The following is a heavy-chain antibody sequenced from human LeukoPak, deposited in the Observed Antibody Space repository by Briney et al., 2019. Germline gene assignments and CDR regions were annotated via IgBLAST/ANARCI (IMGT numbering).Heavy chain of an antibody. D-gene: IGHD1-26*01. J-gene: IGHJ4*02. V-gene: IGHV3-74*01. CDR3: ARAQVGTPTDC. CDR2: FTSDGNSM. Sequence: PGGSPRLSCAAPGFTLSSYTMYWVRQAPGRGLVWVARFTSDGNSMTYADFVKGRFTVSRDIAKNTLYLQMNSLRAEDTAVYYCARAQVGTPTDCWGQGTLVTVSS. CDR1: GFTLSSYT.